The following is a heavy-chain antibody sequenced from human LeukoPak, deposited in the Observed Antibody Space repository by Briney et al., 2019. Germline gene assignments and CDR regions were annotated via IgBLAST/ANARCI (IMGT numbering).Heavy chain of an antibody. CDR3: ARDGGGFTSGYWFDP. CDR1: GDSISRYY. D-gene: IGHD5-12*01. CDR2: IYYSGST. V-gene: IGHV4-59*12. J-gene: IGHJ5*02. Sequence: SETLSLTCNVSGDSISRYYWGWIRQPPGKGLEWIGYIYYSGSTHYNPSLKSRATISVDTSKNQFALNLTSVTAADTAVYYCARDGGGFTSGYWFDPWGQGVQVTVSS.